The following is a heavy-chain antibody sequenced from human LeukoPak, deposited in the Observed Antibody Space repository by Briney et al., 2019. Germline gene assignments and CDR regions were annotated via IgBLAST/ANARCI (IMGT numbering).Heavy chain of an antibody. CDR2: ISWDGGST. Sequence: GGSLRLSCAASGFTFDDYAMHWVRQAPGKGLEWVSLISWDGGSTYYADSVKGRFTISRDDSKNSLYLQMNSLRAEDTALYYCAKDMTDYYGSGSHFHYMDVWGKGTTVTVSS. CDR3: AKDMTDYYGSGSHFHYMDV. D-gene: IGHD3-10*01. J-gene: IGHJ6*03. V-gene: IGHV3-43D*03. CDR1: GFTFDDYA.